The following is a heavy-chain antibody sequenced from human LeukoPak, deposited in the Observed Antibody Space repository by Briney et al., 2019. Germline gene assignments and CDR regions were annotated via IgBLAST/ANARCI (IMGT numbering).Heavy chain of an antibody. CDR3: ARGVYDRSGYYYAYYFDY. CDR1: GGTFSSYA. V-gene: IGHV1-69*05. Sequence: SVKVSCKASGGTFSSYAISWVRQAPGQGLEWMGGIIPIFGTANYAQKFQGRVTITTDESTSTAYMELSSLRSEDTAVYYCARGVYDRSGYYYAYYFDYWGQGTLVTVSS. D-gene: IGHD3-22*01. J-gene: IGHJ4*02. CDR2: IIPIFGTA.